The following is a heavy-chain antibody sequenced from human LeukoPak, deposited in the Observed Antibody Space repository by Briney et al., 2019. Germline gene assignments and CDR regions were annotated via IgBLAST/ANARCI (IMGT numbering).Heavy chain of an antibody. Sequence: ASVKVSCKASGYTFTSYGISWVRQAPGQGLEGMGWISAYNGNTNYAQKLQGRVTMTTDTSTSTAYMELRSLRSDDTAVYYCARGVSHYYDSSGYFDYWGQGTLVTVSS. V-gene: IGHV1-18*01. D-gene: IGHD3-22*01. CDR3: ARGVSHYYDSSGYFDY. CDR2: ISAYNGNT. J-gene: IGHJ4*02. CDR1: GYTFTSYG.